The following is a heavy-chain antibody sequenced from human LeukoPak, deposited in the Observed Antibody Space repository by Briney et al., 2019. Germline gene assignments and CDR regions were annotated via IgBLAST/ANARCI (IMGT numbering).Heavy chain of an antibody. CDR2: INHSGST. D-gene: IGHD1-26*01. CDR1: GGPISSSSYY. Sequence: SETLSLTCTVSGGPISSSSYYWGWIRQPPGKGLEWIGEINHSGSTNYNPSLKSRVTISVDTSKNQFSLKLSSVTAADTAVYYCARIPSGSYYPWAYWGQGTLVTVSS. CDR3: ARIPSGSYYPWAY. V-gene: IGHV4-39*07. J-gene: IGHJ4*02.